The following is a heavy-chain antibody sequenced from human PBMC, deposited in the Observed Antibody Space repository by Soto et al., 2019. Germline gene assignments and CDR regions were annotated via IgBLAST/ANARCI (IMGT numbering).Heavy chain of an antibody. CDR1: GFTFSSSA. J-gene: IGHJ4*02. D-gene: IGHD4-17*01. V-gene: IGHV1-58*02. CDR2: IVVGSSNT. Sequence: QMQLVQSGPEVKRPGTSVKVSCKASGFTFSSSAMQWVRQARGQRLEWIGWIVVGSSNTNYAQKFQERVTITRNMSTSTANMKLSRLRSDDTAVYYCAAGMAKYSVRTTTPYDYWGQGTLVTVSS. CDR3: AAGMAKYSVRTTTPYDY.